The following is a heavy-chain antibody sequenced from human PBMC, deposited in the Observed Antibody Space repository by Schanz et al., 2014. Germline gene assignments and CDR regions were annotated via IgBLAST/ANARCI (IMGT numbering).Heavy chain of an antibody. CDR3: AKELNRRGGQTNFYYYYGMDV. CDR1: GFTFSTYY. CDR2: ISSSSSYI. D-gene: IGHD5-12*01. V-gene: IGHV3-21*02. J-gene: IGHJ6*02. Sequence: EVQLVESGGGLVKPGGSLRLSCAASGFTFSTYYMNWVRQAPGKGLEWVSSISSSSSYISYADSVKGRFTISRDNSQNPLYRQMNTLRPEDTAVYYCAKELNRRGGQTNFYYYYGMDVWGQGTTVTVSS.